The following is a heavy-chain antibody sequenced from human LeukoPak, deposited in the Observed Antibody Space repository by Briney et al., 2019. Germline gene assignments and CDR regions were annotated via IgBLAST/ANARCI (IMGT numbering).Heavy chain of an antibody. CDR1: GFTFSDYY. D-gene: IGHD6-13*01. V-gene: IGHV3-11*03. J-gene: IGHJ4*02. CDR2: ISHSSGFT. CDR3: AKLFKAYSSTWIDY. Sequence: GGSLRLSCAASGFTFSDYYMSWIRQAPGQGLEWVAYISHSSGFTNYADSVKGRFAISRDNAKNSLYLQMDSLGAEDTAIYYCAKLFKAYSSTWIDYWGQGNLVTVSS.